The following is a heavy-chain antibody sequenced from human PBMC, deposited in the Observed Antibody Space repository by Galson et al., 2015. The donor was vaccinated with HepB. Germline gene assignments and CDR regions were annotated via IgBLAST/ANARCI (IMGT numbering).Heavy chain of an antibody. Sequence: SLRLSCAASGFIFSDYNMNWVRQAPGKGLEWVSSISRSSTYIDYADSVKGRFTVSRDNAKNSLYPQMNSLRVEDTAVYYCAREYGQRVNFDCWGQGTLVTVSS. CDR1: GFIFSDYN. V-gene: IGHV3-21*01. CDR3: AREYGQRVNFDC. D-gene: IGHD3-10*01. CDR2: ISRSSTYI. J-gene: IGHJ4*02.